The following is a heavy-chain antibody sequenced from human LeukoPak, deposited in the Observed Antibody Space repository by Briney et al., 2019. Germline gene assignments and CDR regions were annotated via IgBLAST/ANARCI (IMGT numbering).Heavy chain of an antibody. Sequence: ASVKVSCKASGYTFTGYYMHWLRQAPAQGLEWMGRINPNSGGTNYAQKFQGRVTMNRDTTISPAYMELSRLRSDDTAVYYCERAEYSYYYYYRDVWGKGNTVIVSS. V-gene: IGHV1-2*06. CDR2: INPNSGGT. CDR1: GYTFTGYY. CDR3: ERAEYSYYYYYRDV. D-gene: IGHD5-18*01. J-gene: IGHJ6*03.